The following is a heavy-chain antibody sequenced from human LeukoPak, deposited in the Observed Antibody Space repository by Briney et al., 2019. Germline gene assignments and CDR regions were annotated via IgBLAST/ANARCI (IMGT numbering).Heavy chain of an antibody. D-gene: IGHD2-21*02. CDR2: TNHSGST. Sequence: SETLSLTCAVYGGSFSGYYWSWVRQPPGKGLEWIGETNHSGSTNYNPSLKSRVTISVDTSKNQFSLKLSSVTAADTAVYYCARGQSGGDSYYYYYYYMDVWGKGTTVTVSS. CDR1: GGSFSGYY. J-gene: IGHJ6*03. CDR3: ARGQSGGDSYYYYYYYMDV. V-gene: IGHV4-34*01.